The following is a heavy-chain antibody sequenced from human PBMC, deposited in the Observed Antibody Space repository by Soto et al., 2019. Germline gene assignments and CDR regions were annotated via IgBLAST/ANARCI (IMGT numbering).Heavy chain of an antibody. J-gene: IGHJ5*02. V-gene: IGHV4-4*02. CDR2: VYHTGDT. CDR3: AREIVTAGGNNYFDP. CDR1: GVTVASSHW. Sequence: SETLSLTCGVSGVTVASSHWWSWVRQSPGRGLEWIGNVYHTGDTNFNPSLQSRVTFSVDKSNNQFSLRLTSVTAADTAVYFCAREIVTAGGNNYFDPWGPGTLVTVSS. D-gene: IGHD2-21*02.